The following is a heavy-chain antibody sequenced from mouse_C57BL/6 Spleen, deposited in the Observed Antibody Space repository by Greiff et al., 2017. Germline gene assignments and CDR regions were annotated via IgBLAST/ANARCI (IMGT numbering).Heavy chain of an antibody. D-gene: IGHD2-4*01. V-gene: IGHV1-64*01. CDR3: ARKPIYYDYDGDY. CDR1: GYTFTSYW. CDR2: IHPNSGST. Sequence: QVQLQQPGAELVKPGASVKLSCKASGYTFTSYWMHWVKQRPGQGLEWIGMIHPNSGSTNYNEKFKSKATLTVDKSSSTAYMQLSSLTSEDSAVYYCARKPIYYDYDGDYWGQGTTLTVSS. J-gene: IGHJ2*01.